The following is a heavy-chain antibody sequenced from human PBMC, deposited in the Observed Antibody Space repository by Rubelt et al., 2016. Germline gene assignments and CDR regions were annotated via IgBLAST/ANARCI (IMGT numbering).Heavy chain of an antibody. D-gene: IGHD3-16*01. V-gene: IGHV1-2*06. CDR3: AREGDYYYGMDV. CDR2: INPNSGGT. J-gene: IGHJ6*02. Sequence: QVQLVQSGAEVKKPGASVKVSCKASGYTFTGYYMHWVRQAPGQGLEWMGRINPNSGGTNYAQKFQGRVTMTMDTAISTADLELSRLRSDDTAVYYCAREGDYYYGMDVWGQGTTVTVSS. CDR1: GYTFTGYY.